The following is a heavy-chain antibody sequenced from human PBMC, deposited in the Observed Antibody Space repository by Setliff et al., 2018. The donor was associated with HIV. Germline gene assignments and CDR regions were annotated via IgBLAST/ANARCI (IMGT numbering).Heavy chain of an antibody. CDR1: GFTFSDYY. V-gene: IGHV3-11*04. Sequence: GGSLRLSCAASGFTFSDYYMSWIRQAPGKGLEWTSYISRGGRTKYYADSVKGRFTISRDNAKNSLYLQMNSLRAEDTTIHYCAAVEIALTGTGLNYWGQGTLVTVSS. D-gene: IGHD6-13*01. CDR2: ISRGGRTK. CDR3: AAVEIALTGTGLNY. J-gene: IGHJ4*02.